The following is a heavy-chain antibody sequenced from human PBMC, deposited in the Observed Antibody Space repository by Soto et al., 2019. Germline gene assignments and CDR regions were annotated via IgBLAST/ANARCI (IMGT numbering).Heavy chain of an antibody. CDR2: ISGSGGST. CDR3: AKGRGQLAYYGMDV. Sequence: RGSLRLSYAGSGFMFSSYAMNWFRHAPGKGLEWVSTISGSGGSTYYADSVKGRFTISRDDSKNTLYMQMNSLGAEDTAVYYCAKGRGQLAYYGMDVWGPGTMVTVSS. V-gene: IGHV3-23*01. CDR1: GFMFSSYA. D-gene: IGHD1-1*01. J-gene: IGHJ6*02.